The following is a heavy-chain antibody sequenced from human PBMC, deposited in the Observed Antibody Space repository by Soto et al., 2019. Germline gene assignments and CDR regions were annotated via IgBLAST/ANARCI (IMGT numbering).Heavy chain of an antibody. CDR2: FDPEDGET. D-gene: IGHD6-13*01. CDR3: ATVPYSSSWYFDY. V-gene: IGHV1-24*01. Sequence: ASVKVSCKVSGYTLTELSMHWVRQAPGKGLEWMGGFDPEDGETIYAQKFQGRVTLTEDTSTDTAYMELSSLRSEDTAVYYCATVPYSSSWYFDYWGQGTLVTVSS. CDR1: GYTLTELS. J-gene: IGHJ4*02.